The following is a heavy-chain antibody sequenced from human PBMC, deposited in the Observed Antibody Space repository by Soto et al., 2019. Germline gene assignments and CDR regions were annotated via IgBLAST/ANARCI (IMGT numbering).Heavy chain of an antibody. V-gene: IGHV3-48*01. J-gene: IGHJ3*02. Sequence: GSLRLSCAASGFTFSSYSMNWVRQAPGKGLEWVSYISSSSSTIYYADSVKGRFTISRDNAKNSLYLQMNSLRAEDTAVYYCAREKKRITMVRGVIHAGVTAFDIWGQGTMVTVSS. CDR1: GFTFSSYS. CDR3: AREKKRITMVRGVIHAGVTAFDI. CDR2: ISSSSSTI. D-gene: IGHD3-10*01.